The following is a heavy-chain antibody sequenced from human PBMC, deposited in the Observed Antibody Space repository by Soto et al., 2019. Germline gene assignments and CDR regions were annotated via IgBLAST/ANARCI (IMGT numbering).Heavy chain of an antibody. J-gene: IGHJ4*02. D-gene: IGHD6-25*01. CDR1: GYSFXAXX. V-gene: IGHV1-2*02. CDR2: INXNNGGT. Sequence: QVHLVQSGAEVKKPGASVRVSCKASGYSFXAXXXXWVRQAPGEGLEWMGWINXNNGGTNYARKXXXXXXXXXXXXXXXXXXXXXXXXXXXXXXXYCAMQRSGVVYWGQGTLVTVSS. CDR3: AMQRSGVVY.